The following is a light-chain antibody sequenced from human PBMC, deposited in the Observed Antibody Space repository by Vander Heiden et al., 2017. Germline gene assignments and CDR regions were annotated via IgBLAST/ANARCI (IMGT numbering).Light chain of an antibody. Sequence: IVLTQSPATLSVSPGERATLSCRASQSVNSNLAWYKQKPGQAPGLLFDEASTKATGVPARFSASGSGTEFTLTISSLQSEDFAIYYCQHYDNWPPLFGQGTKLEIK. CDR1: QSVNSN. CDR2: EAS. CDR3: QHYDNWPPL. J-gene: IGKJ2*01. V-gene: IGKV3-15*01.